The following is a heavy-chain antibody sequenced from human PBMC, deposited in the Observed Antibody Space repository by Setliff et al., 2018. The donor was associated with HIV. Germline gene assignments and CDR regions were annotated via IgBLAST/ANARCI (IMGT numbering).Heavy chain of an antibody. CDR1: GGTLSKYA. CDR2: IIPIFGTA. V-gene: IGHV1-69*13. Sequence: SVKVSCKASGGTLSKYAIIWVRQAPGQGLEWMGGIIPIFGTANYAQNFQGRVTITADASTSTAYMALSSLRSEDTAVYYCARADPFVTERSHDFGGNSGGWFDPWGQGTLVTFSS. CDR3: ARADPFVTERSHDFGGNSGGWFDP. D-gene: IGHD4-17*01. J-gene: IGHJ5*02.